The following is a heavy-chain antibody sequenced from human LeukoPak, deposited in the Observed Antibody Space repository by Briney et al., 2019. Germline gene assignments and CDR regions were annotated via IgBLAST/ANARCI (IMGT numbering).Heavy chain of an antibody. D-gene: IGHD3-9*01. Sequence: SETLSLTCAVYGGSFSGYYWSWIRQPPGKGLEWIGEINHSGSTNYNPSLKSRVTISVDTSKNQFSLKLSSVTAADTAVYYCARIGRDFDPIYYYMDVWGKGTPVTVSS. CDR1: GGSFSGYY. CDR3: ARIGRDFDPIYYYMDV. CDR2: INHSGST. J-gene: IGHJ6*03. V-gene: IGHV4-34*01.